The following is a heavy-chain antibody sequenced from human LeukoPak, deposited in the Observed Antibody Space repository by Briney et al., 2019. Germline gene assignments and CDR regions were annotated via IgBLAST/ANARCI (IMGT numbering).Heavy chain of an antibody. Sequence: SVKVSCKASGGTFSSYAISWVRQAPGQGLEWMGGIIPIFGTANYAQKFQGRVTITTDESTSTAYMELSSLRSEDTAVYYCASPGEQLVPYYYYYMDVWGKGTTVTVSS. D-gene: IGHD6-6*01. CDR1: GGTFSSYA. V-gene: IGHV1-69*05. J-gene: IGHJ6*03. CDR3: ASPGEQLVPYYYYYMDV. CDR2: IIPIFGTA.